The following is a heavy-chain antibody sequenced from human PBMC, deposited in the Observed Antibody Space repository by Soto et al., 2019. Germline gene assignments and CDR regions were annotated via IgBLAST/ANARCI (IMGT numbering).Heavy chain of an antibody. V-gene: IGHV3-30*18. J-gene: IGHJ6*02. CDR3: AKDEGPQYYYYYGMDV. CDR1: GFTFSSYG. CDR2: ISYDGSNK. Sequence: GGSLRLSCAASGFTFSSYGMHWVSQAPGKGLEWVAVISYDGSNKYYADSVKGRFTISRDNSKNTLYLQMNSLRAEDTAVYYCAKDEGPQYYYYYGMDVWGQGTTVTVSS.